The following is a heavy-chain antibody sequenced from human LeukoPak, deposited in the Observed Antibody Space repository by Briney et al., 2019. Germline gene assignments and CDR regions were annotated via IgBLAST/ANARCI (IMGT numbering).Heavy chain of an antibody. CDR3: ARDAYTSGFRFVDY. D-gene: IGHD6-19*01. V-gene: IGHV4-59*01. CDR2: ISYSGST. CDR1: GGSISSYY. J-gene: IGHJ4*02. Sequence: SETLSLTCTVSGGSISSYYWSWIRQPPGKGLEWIGYISYSGSTNYNPSHKSRVTISIDTSKNQFSLKLNSVTAAAAAVYFGARDAYTSGFRFVDYWGPGTLVTVSS.